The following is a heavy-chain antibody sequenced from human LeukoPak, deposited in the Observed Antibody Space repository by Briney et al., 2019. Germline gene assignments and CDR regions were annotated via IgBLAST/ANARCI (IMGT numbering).Heavy chain of an antibody. Sequence: SSETLSLTCTVSGGSISSNNSYWGWIRQPPGKGLQWIGSIYYSGSTNYNPSLKSRVTISVDTSKDQFSLRLSSVTAADTAVYYCARDVGPWSSSSSRKGTSGFDPWGQGTLVTVSS. D-gene: IGHD6-6*01. CDR3: ARDVGPWSSSSSRKGTSGFDP. CDR2: IYYSGST. V-gene: IGHV4-39*07. CDR1: GGSISSNNSY. J-gene: IGHJ5*02.